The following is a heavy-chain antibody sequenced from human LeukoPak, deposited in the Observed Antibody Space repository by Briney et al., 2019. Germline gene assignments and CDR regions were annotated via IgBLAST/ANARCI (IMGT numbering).Heavy chain of an antibody. J-gene: IGHJ4*02. Sequence: GGSLRLSCAASGFTFSSYAMSWVRQAPGKGLEWVSAISGSGGSTYYADSVKGRFTTSRDNSKNTLYLQMNSLRAEDTAVYYCAKANSSTSTPLFDYWGQGTLVTVSS. CDR3: AKANSSTSTPLFDY. CDR2: ISGSGGST. V-gene: IGHV3-23*01. CDR1: GFTFSSYA. D-gene: IGHD2-2*01.